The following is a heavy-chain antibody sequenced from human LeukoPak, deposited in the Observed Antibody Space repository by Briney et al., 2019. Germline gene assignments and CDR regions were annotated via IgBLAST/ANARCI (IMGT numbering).Heavy chain of an antibody. Sequence: GGSLRLSCAASGFTVSSNYMSWVRQAPGRGLEWVSLIYSAGGTYYADSVKGRFTISRDNSKNTLYLQMNSLRAEDTALYYCAKGPLIEVAGTTWDYWGQGTLVTVSS. CDR3: AKGPLIEVAGTTWDY. D-gene: IGHD1-14*01. V-gene: IGHV3-53*01. CDR2: IYSAGGT. CDR1: GFTVSSNY. J-gene: IGHJ4*02.